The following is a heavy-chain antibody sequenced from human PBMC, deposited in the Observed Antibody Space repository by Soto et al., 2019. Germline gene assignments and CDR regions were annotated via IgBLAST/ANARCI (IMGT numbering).Heavy chain of an antibody. J-gene: IGHJ4*02. V-gene: IGHV3-33*01. CDR3: ARDRARKGTYYFDN. CDR2: VYYDGTEK. Sequence: QVYLVESGGGVVQPGTSLRLSCEASGFNYISYGMHWVRQAPGKALEWVAVVYYDGTEKYYGDSVKGRFTITRDNPQNTLSLQMNSLRVEDTAVYYCARDRARKGTYYFDNWGQGTLVTVSA. CDR1: GFNYISYG.